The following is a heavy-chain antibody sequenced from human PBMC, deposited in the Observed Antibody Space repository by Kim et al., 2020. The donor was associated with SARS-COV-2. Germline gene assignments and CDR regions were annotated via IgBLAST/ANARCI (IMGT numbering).Heavy chain of an antibody. CDR1: GFTFSRYT. D-gene: IGHD6-6*01. CDR2: IISSSSYI. Sequence: GGSLRLSCAASGFTFSRYTMNCVRQAPGKGLEWVSSIISSSSYIYYADSVKGRFTISRDNAKNSLYLQMNSLRAEDTAVYYCTKDSSSGYYYYYGMDVWGKGTTVTVS. V-gene: IGHV3-21*01. J-gene: IGHJ6*04. CDR3: TKDSSSGYYYYYGMDV.